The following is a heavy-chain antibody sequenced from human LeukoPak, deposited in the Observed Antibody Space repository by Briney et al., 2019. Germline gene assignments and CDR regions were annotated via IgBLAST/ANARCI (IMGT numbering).Heavy chain of an antibody. Sequence: GGSLRLSCVASGFTFSSHAMDWVRQAPGKGLVWVSRINNDGSSTSYADSVKGRFTISRDNAKNTLYLQINSLRAEDTAVYYCARDDSRGFAYWGQGTLVTVSS. CDR1: GFTFSSHA. V-gene: IGHV3-74*01. CDR2: INNDGSST. D-gene: IGHD2-21*01. CDR3: ARDDSRGFAY. J-gene: IGHJ4*02.